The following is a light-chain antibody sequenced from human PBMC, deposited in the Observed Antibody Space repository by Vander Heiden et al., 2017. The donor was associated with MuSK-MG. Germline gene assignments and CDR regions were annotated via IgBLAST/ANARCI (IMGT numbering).Light chain of an antibody. CDR1: QSISSY. Sequence: DIQATQSPSSLSAALGDSVTITCRAGQSISSYLNWYQQTPGKAPRLLIYAASNLQSGVPERFSGSGYGTDFTLTISSLQPEDFATYYCQQTYTTPGYTFGQGTKLEIK. CDR2: AAS. CDR3: QQTYTTPGYT. V-gene: IGKV1-39*01. J-gene: IGKJ2*01.